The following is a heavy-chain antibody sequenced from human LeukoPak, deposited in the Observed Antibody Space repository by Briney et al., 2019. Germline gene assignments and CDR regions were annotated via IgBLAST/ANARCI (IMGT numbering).Heavy chain of an antibody. D-gene: IGHD2-2*01. V-gene: IGHV1-2*02. CDR1: GYTLTGYY. J-gene: IGHJ3*02. Sequence: ASVKVSCKASGYTLTGYYMHWVRQAPGQGLEWMGWINPNSGGTNYEQKFQGRVTMTRDTSISTAYMQLSRLRSDDTAVYYCARVSCSSTSCPARDAFDIWGQGKMVAVSS. CDR3: ARVSCSSTSCPARDAFDI. CDR2: INPNSGGT.